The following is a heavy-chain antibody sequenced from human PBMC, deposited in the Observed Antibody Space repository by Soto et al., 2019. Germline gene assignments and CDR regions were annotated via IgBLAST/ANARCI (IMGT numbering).Heavy chain of an antibody. D-gene: IGHD3-9*01. J-gene: IGHJ6*02. V-gene: IGHV5-10-1*01. CDR2: IDPSDSYT. CDR1: GYSFTSYW. Sequence: GESLKISCKGSGYSFTSYWISWVRQMPEKGLEWMGRIDPSDSYTNYSPSFQGHVTISADKSISTAYLQWSSLKASDTAMYYCARHPILTGYEYYYYGMDVWGQGTTVTVSS. CDR3: ARHPILTGYEYYYYGMDV.